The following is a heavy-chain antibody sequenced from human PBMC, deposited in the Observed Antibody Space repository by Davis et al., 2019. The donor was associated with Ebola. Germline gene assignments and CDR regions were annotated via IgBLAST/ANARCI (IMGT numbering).Heavy chain of an antibody. CDR2: ISSNGGST. V-gene: IGHV3-64*01. Sequence: PGGSLRLSCAASGFTFSSYAMHWVRQVPGKGLEYVSAISSNGGSTYYANSVKGRFTISRDNSKNTLYLQMNSLRAEDTAVYYCARGRYSSSSEYWFDPWGQGTLVTVSS. CDR3: ARGRYSSSSEYWFDP. D-gene: IGHD6-6*01. J-gene: IGHJ5*02. CDR1: GFTFSSYA.